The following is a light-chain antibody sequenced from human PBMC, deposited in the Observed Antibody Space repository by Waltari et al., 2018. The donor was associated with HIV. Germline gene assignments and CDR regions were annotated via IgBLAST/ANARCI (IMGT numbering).Light chain of an antibody. CDR1: RSNIGNNS. CDR2: RSN. Sequence: QYVLTQPPSASGTPGQRVTISCSGSRSNIGNNSVYWYQQLPGTAPKVLIYRSNQRPSGVPDRFSGSKSGTSASLAISGLRSEDEADYYCAAWEDSLSGPVFGGGTKLIVL. V-gene: IGLV1-47*01. J-gene: IGLJ3*02. CDR3: AAWEDSLSGPV.